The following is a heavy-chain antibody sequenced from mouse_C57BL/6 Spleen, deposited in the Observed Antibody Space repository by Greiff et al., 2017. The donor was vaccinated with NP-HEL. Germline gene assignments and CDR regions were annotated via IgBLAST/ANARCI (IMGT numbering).Heavy chain of an antibody. V-gene: IGHV14-1*01. J-gene: IGHJ2*01. D-gene: IGHD1-1*01. CDR2: IDPEDGDT. CDR3: TTDGSSPFDY. CDR1: GFNIKDYY. Sequence: VQLQQSGAELVRPGASVKLSCTASGFNIKDYYMHWVKQRPEQGLEWIGRIDPEDGDTESAPKFQGKATLTADTSSNTAYLQLSSLTSEDTAVYYCTTDGSSPFDYWGQGTTLTVSS.